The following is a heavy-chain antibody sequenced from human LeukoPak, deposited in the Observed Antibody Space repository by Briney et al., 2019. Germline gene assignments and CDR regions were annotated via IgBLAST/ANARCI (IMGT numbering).Heavy chain of an antibody. CDR1: GYTLTELS. D-gene: IGHD2-2*01. Sequence: ASVKVPCKVSGYTLTELSMHWVRQAPGKGLEWMGGFDPEDGETIYAQKFQGRVTMTEDTSTDTAYMELSSLRSEDTAVYYCATCSSTSCYGFLFDYWGQGTLVTVSS. J-gene: IGHJ4*02. V-gene: IGHV1-24*01. CDR3: ATCSSTSCYGFLFDY. CDR2: FDPEDGET.